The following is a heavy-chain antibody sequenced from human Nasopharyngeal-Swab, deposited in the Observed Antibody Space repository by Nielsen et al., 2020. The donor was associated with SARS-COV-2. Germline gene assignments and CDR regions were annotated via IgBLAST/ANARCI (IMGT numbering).Heavy chain of an antibody. CDR3: ARVGFPGRFDL. J-gene: IGHJ2*01. CDR2: ISYDGSNK. V-gene: IGHV3-30-3*01. CDR1: GFTFSSYA. D-gene: IGHD3-10*01. Sequence: GESLKISCAASGFTFSSYAMHWVRQAPGKGLEWVAVISYDGSNKYYADSVKGRFTISRDNAKNTLYLQMNSLRAEDTAVYYCARVGFPGRFDLWGRGTLVTVSS.